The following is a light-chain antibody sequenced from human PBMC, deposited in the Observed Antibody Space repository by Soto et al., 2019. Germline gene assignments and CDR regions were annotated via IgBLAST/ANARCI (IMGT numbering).Light chain of an antibody. J-gene: IGLJ1*01. CDR3: CSYTSSSTYV. CDR2: AVS. CDR1: SSPVGGYHY. Sequence: QSVLTQPRSVSGSPGQSVTISCTGTSSPVGGYHYVSWYQQFPGKAPKLMIYAVSQRPSGVPDRFSGSESGNTASLTISGLQADDEADYYCCSYTSSSTYVFGTGTKVTVL. V-gene: IGLV2-11*01.